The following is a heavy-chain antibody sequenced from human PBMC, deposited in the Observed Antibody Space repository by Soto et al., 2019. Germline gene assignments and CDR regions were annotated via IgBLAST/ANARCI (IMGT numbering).Heavy chain of an antibody. Sequence: SETLSLTCTVSGGSISSSSYYWGWIRQPPGKGLEWIGSIYYSGSTYYNPSLKSRVTISVDTSKNQFSLKLSSVTAADTAVYYCARHLGRDGYIRYWGQGTLVTVSS. CDR2: IYYSGST. J-gene: IGHJ4*02. D-gene: IGHD5-12*01. CDR3: ARHLGRDGYIRY. CDR1: GGSISSSSYY. V-gene: IGHV4-39*01.